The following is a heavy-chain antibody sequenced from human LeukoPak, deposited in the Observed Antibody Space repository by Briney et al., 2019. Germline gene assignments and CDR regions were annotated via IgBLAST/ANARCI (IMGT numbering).Heavy chain of an antibody. CDR2: INHSGST. CDR1: GESFSGYY. D-gene: IGHD3-22*01. V-gene: IGHV4-34*01. CDR3: ARDGLYDSSGYYMDS. J-gene: IGHJ4*02. Sequence: SETLSLTCAVYGESFSGYYWSWIRQSPEKGLEWIGQINHSGSTTYNPSLKSRLTISVDSPKNQVSLKLNSVTAADTAVYYCARDGLYDSSGYYMDSWGQGTLVIVSS.